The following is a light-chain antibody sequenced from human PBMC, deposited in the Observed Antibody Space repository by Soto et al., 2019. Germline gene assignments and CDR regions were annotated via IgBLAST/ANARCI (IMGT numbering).Light chain of an antibody. CDR1: QSVSSY. V-gene: IGKV3-11*01. CDR2: DAS. CDR3: QQRSNWPST. J-gene: IGKJ4*01. Sequence: EIVLTQSPATLSLSPGDRATLSCRASQSVSSYLAWYQQKPGQAPRLLIYDASNRATGIPARFSGSGSGTEFPLTITSLEPEDFAVYYCQQRSNWPSTFGGGTTVEIK.